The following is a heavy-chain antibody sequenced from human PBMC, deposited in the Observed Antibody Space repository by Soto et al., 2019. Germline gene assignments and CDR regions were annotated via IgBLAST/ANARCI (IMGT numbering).Heavy chain of an antibody. D-gene: IGHD5-18*01. J-gene: IGHJ3*02. CDR2: IYWNDDK. V-gene: IGHV2-5*01. Sequence: QITLKESGPTLVKPTQTLTLTCTFSGFSLSTSGVGVGWIRQPPGKALEWLALIYWNDDKRYSPSLKSRLTNTVDNSQNQVVLTMTNMDPVDTATYSGARRGLGYGGGDAFDICGQGTMVTVSS. CDR1: GFSLSTSGVG. CDR3: ARRGLGYGGGDAFDI.